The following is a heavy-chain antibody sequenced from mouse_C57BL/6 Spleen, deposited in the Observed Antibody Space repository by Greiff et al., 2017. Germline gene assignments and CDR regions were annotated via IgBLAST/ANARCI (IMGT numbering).Heavy chain of an antibody. V-gene: IGHV5-6*02. CDR3: TRHKAWLAY. J-gene: IGHJ3*01. Sequence: EVKLVESGGDLVKPGGSLKLSCAASGFTFSSYGMSWVRQTPDKRLEWVATISSGGSYTYYPDSVKGRFTISRDNAKNTLYLQMSSLKSEDTAMYYCTRHKAWLAYWGQGTLVTVSA. CDR2: ISSGGSYT. CDR1: GFTFSSYG.